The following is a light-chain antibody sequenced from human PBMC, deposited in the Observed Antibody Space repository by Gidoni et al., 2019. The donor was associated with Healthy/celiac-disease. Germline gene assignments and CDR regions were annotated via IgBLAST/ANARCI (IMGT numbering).Light chain of an antibody. CDR3: AAWDDSLNGRV. V-gene: IGLV1-36*01. J-gene: IGLJ3*02. CDR1: SSNIGNNA. Sequence: QSVLTQPPSVSEAPRPRVTISCSGSSSNIGNNAVNWYQQPPGKAPKLLIYFDDLLPSGVADRFSGSKSGTSASLAISGLQSEDEADYYCAAWDDSLNGRVFGGGTKLTVL. CDR2: FDD.